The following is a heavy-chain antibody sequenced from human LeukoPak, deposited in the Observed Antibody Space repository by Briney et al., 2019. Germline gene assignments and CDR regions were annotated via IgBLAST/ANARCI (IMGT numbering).Heavy chain of an antibody. V-gene: IGHV1-8*01. CDR3: ARGSACSSTSCYLDDWFDP. D-gene: IGHD2-2*01. CDR1: GYTFTSYD. CDR2: MNPNSGNT. J-gene: IGHJ5*02. Sequence: ASVKVSCKASGYTFTSYDINWVRQATGQGLEWRGWMNPNSGNTGYAQKFQGRVTMTRNTSISTAYMELSSLRSEDTAVYYCARGSACSSTSCYLDDWFDPWGQGTLVTVSS.